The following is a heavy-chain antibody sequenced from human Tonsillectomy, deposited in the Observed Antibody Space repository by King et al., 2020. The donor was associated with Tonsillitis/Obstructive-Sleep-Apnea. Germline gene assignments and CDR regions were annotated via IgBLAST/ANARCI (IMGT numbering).Heavy chain of an antibody. CDR2: ISDTSSTI. D-gene: IGHD2-2*01. CDR1: GFSFSIYN. V-gene: IGHV3-48*02. CDR3: ARAGCSSANCYRTDN. J-gene: IGHJ4*01. Sequence: VQLVESGGGLVQPGGSLRLSCAASGFSFSIYNMNWVRQAPGKGLEWISFISDTSSTIYYADSVKGRFTISRDNAKNSLYLQMNSLRDEDTAVYYCARAGCSSANCYRTDNWGHGTLVTVSS.